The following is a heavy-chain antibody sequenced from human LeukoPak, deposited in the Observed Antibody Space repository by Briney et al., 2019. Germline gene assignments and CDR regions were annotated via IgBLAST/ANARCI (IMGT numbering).Heavy chain of an antibody. D-gene: IGHD3-10*01. V-gene: IGHV3-53*01. CDR2: IYSGGNT. J-gene: IGHJ6*02. CDR1: GFTVSSNY. CDR3: ARAMVRANYGMDV. Sequence: GGSLRLSCAASGFTVSSNYMSWVRQAPGKGLGWVSLIYSGGNTYYADSVKGRFTISRDNSKNTLYLQMNSLRAEDTAVYYCARAMVRANYGMDVWGQGTTVTVSS.